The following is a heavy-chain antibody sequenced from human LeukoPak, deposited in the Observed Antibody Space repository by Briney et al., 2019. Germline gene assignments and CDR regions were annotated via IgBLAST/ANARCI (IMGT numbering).Heavy chain of an antibody. CDR2: ISGSGGST. D-gene: IGHD6-19*01. CDR3: AKSRIAVADPDAFDI. CDR1: GFTFSSYA. Sequence: GGSLRLSCAATGFTFSSYAMSWVRQAPGKGLEWVSAISGSGGSTYYADSVKGRLTISRDNSKNTLYLQMNSLRAEDTAVYYCAKSRIAVADPDAFDIWGQGTMVTVSS. V-gene: IGHV3-23*01. J-gene: IGHJ3*02.